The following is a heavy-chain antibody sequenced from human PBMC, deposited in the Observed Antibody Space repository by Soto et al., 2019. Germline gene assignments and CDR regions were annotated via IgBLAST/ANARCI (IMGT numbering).Heavy chain of an antibody. Sequence: RRLSCAAFGLTISGKKYVAWVRQAPGKGLEWVSGLYDVDGSFYADSVRGRFTTSSDSSKTTVYLQMNDLRPDDTAVYYCATWHEREHAYDVWGQGTTVTVSS. CDR2: LYDVDGS. CDR3: ATWHEREHAYDV. J-gene: IGHJ3*01. CDR1: GLTISGKKY. D-gene: IGHD1-1*01. V-gene: IGHV3-53*01.